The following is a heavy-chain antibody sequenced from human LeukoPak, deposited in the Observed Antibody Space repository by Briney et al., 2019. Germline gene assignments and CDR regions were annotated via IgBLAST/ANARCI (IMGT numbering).Heavy chain of an antibody. CDR1: GYTFTSYY. CDR2: INAGNGNT. Sequence: ASVKVSCKASGYTFTSYYMHWVRQAPGQGLEWMGWINAGNGNTKYSQKFQGRVTITRDTSASTAYMELSSLRSEDTAVYYCARGPYSSGWSPTYFDYWGQGTLVTVSS. V-gene: IGHV1-3*01. D-gene: IGHD6-19*01. J-gene: IGHJ4*02. CDR3: ARGPYSSGWSPTYFDY.